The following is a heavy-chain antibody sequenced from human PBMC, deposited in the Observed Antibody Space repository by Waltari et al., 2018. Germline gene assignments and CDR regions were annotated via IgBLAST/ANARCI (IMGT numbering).Heavy chain of an antibody. CDR2: VHHSGRP. CDR3: ARDRGRGLYLDT. D-gene: IGHD2-15*01. Sequence: QLQLQESGTGLVKPSGTLSLTCDVPGESMGSTDCWSWVRQSPQRGLEWLGQVHHSGRPNYSPSFASRVTVSLDMSNNRFSLKMTSATAADTAIYYCARDRGRGLYLDTWGPGTLVTVSP. V-gene: IGHV4-4*02. J-gene: IGHJ5*02. CDR1: GESMGSTDC.